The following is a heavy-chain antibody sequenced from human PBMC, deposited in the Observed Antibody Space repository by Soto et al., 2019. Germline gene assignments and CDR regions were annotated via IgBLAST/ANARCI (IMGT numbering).Heavy chain of an antibody. Sequence: QVQLVQSGAEVKKPGASVKVSCKTSGYTFTSYAISWVRQAPGQGLEWMGWISAYNGNINYAEKLEGRVTMTTDTSARXXDXELRXLGSDETAVYYGARDTPPPREWGQGTLVTVSS. J-gene: IGHJ4*02. V-gene: IGHV1-18*01. CDR1: GYTFTSYA. CDR3: ARDTPPPRE. CDR2: ISAYNGNI.